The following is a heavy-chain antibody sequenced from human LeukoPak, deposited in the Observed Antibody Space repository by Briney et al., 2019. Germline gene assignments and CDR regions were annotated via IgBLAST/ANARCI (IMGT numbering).Heavy chain of an antibody. Sequence: GGSLRLSCAASGFTVSSSYMSWLRQAPGKGLEWVSIIYSGGSTYYADSVKGRFTISRDNSKNTPYLQMNSLRAEDTAVYYRARNSPFDYWGQGTLVTVSS. CDR2: IYSGGST. V-gene: IGHV3-53*01. D-gene: IGHD2-21*01. CDR1: GFTVSSSY. CDR3: ARNSPFDY. J-gene: IGHJ4*02.